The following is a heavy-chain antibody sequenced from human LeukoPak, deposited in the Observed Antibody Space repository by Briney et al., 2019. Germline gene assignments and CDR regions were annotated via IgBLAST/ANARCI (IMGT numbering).Heavy chain of an antibody. V-gene: IGHV4-34*01. CDR2: INHSGST. CDR3: ARDRDEYYYGSGYYYYMDV. CDR1: GGSFSGYY. D-gene: IGHD3-10*01. Sequence: SETLSLTCAVYGGSFSGYYWSWIRQPPGKGLEWIGEINHSGSTNYNPSLKSRVTISVDTSKNQFSLKLSSVNAADTAVYYCARDRDEYYYGSGYYYYMDVWGKGTTVTVSS. J-gene: IGHJ6*03.